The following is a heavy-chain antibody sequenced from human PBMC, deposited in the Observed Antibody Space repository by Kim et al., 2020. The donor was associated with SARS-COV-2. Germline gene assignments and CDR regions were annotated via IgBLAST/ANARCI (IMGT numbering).Heavy chain of an antibody. Sequence: GGSLRLFCTASGFTFGDYAMSWFRQAPGKGLEWVGFIRSKAYGGTTEYAASVKGRFTISRDDSKSIAYLQMNSLKTEDTAVYYCTRGRGGRTRTYYFDYWGQGTLVTVSS. CDR1: GFTFGDYA. D-gene: IGHD2-15*01. V-gene: IGHV3-49*03. J-gene: IGHJ4*02. CDR2: IRSKAYGGTT. CDR3: TRGRGGRTRTYYFDY.